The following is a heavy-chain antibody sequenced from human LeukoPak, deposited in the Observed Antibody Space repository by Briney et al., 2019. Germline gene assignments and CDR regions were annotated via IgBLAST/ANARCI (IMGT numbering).Heavy chain of an antibody. CDR3: ARVKEAGLFDY. V-gene: IGHV4-34*01. CDR2: INHSGST. D-gene: IGHD6-19*01. J-gene: IGHJ4*02. Sequence: QSSETLSLTCAVYGGSFSGYYWSWIRQPPGKGLEWIGEINHSGSTNYNPSLKSRVTISVDTSKNQFSLKLSSVTAADTAVYYCARVKEAGLFDYWGQGTLVTVSS. CDR1: GGSFSGYY.